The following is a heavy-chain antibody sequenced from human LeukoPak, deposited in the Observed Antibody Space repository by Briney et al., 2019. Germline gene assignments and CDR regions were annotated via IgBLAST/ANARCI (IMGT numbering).Heavy chain of an antibody. CDR1: GGSISSYY. Sequence: SETLSLTCTVSGGSISSYYWSWIRQPPGKGLEWIGYIYYSGSTNYNPSPKSRVTISVDTSKNQFSLKLSSVTAAATAVYYCARDSTAPDILTGYYWRWFVPWGQGTLVTVSS. V-gene: IGHV4-59*01. D-gene: IGHD3-9*01. J-gene: IGHJ5*02. CDR2: IYYSGST. CDR3: ARDSTAPDILTGYYWRWFVP.